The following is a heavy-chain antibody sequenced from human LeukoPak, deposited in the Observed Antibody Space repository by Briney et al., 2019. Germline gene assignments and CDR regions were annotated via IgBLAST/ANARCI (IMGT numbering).Heavy chain of an antibody. CDR3: ARGRTMPFDN. CDR2: VSAYSGAT. D-gene: IGHD2-2*01. CDR1: GYTFNSYA. J-gene: IGHJ4*02. V-gene: IGHV1-18*01. Sequence: ASVQVSCKASGYTFNSYAITWVRQAPGQGLEWMGWVSAYSGATTYAQEFQHRVTMTTDTSTNTAYMELRSLRPDDTAVYYCARGRTMPFDNWGQGTLVTVSS.